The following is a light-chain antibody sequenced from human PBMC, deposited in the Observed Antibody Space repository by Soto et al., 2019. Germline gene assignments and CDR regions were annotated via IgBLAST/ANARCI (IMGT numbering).Light chain of an antibody. CDR2: LEGSGSY. V-gene: IGLV4-60*02. J-gene: IGLJ3*02. CDR3: ETWDSNTHV. CDR1: SGHRSYI. Sequence: QLVLTQSSSASASLGSSVKLTCTLSSGHRSYIIAWHQQQPGKAPRYLMKLEGSGSYNKGSGVPDRFSGSSSGADRYLTVSNLQFEDEADYYCETWDSNTHVFGGGTKVTVL.